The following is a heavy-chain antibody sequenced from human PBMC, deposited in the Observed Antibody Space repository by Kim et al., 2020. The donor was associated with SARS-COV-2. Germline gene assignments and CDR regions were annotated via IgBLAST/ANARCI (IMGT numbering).Heavy chain of an antibody. CDR1: GFTFSDYY. V-gene: IGHV3-11*01. D-gene: IGHD5-12*01. J-gene: IGHJ4*02. CDR3: ARDEGYNYVGIDY. CDR2: ISRSGNTI. Sequence: GGSLRLSCAASGFTFSDYYMSWIRQAPGKGLEWVSYISRSGNTIYYADSVKGRFTISRNNAKNSLYLQMNSLRAEDTAVYHSARDEGYNYVGIDYWGQGTMVTVSS.